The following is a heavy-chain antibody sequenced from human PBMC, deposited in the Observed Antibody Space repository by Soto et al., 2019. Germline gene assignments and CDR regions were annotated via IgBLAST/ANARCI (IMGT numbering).Heavy chain of an antibody. CDR1: GYTFTSYY. CDR3: ARENLAREDYGDFNWFDP. J-gene: IGHJ5*02. Sequence: ASVKVSCKASGYTFTSYYMNRVRQAPGQPLEWMGIINPSGGSTSYAQKFQGRVTMTRDTSTSTVYMELSSLRSEDTAVYYCARENLAREDYGDFNWFDPWGQGTLVTVSS. V-gene: IGHV1-46*01. D-gene: IGHD4-17*01. CDR2: INPSGGST.